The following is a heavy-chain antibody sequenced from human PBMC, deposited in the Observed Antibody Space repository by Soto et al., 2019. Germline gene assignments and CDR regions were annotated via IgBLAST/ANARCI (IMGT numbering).Heavy chain of an antibody. D-gene: IGHD2-21*02. CDR1: GFTFSDYY. J-gene: IGHJ4*02. CDR2: ISSSSSYT. Sequence: PGGSLRLSCAASGFTFSDYYMSWIRQAPGKGLEWVSYISSSSSYTNYADSVKGRFTISRDNAKNSLYLQMNSLRAEDTAVYYCARGFTVVTPAFDYWGQGTLVTVSS. CDR3: ARGFTVVTPAFDY. V-gene: IGHV3-11*06.